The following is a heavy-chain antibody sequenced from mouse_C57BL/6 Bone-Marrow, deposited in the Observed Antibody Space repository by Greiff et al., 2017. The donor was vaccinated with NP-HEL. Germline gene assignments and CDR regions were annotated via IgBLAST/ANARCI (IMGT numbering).Heavy chain of an antibody. CDR1: GYTFSSYW. Sequence: QVQLQQSGAELMKPGASVKISCKATGYTFSSYWIEWVKQRPGHGLEWIGEILPGSGSTNYNEKFKGKATFTADTSSNTAYMQLSSLTSEDSAVYYCARETVVATAPDYWGQGTTLTVSS. CDR2: ILPGSGST. CDR3: ARETVVATAPDY. J-gene: IGHJ2*01. D-gene: IGHD1-1*01. V-gene: IGHV1-9*01.